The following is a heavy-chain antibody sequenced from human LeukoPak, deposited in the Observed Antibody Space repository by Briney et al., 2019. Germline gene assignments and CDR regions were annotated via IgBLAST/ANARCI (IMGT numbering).Heavy chain of an antibody. Sequence: GGSLRLSCAASEFTFSSYAMHWVRQAPGKGLEWVAVISYDGSNKYYADSVKGRFTISRDNSKNTLYLQMNSLRAEDTAVYYCARDYSPSPTTVTELFDYWGQGTLVTVSS. V-gene: IGHV3-30-3*01. D-gene: IGHD4-17*01. CDR1: EFTFSSYA. CDR2: ISYDGSNK. J-gene: IGHJ4*02. CDR3: ARDYSPSPTTVTELFDY.